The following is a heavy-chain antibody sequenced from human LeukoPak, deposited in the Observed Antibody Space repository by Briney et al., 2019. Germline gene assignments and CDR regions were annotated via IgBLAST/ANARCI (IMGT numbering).Heavy chain of an antibody. J-gene: IGHJ5*02. D-gene: IGHD5-24*01. V-gene: IGHV4-59*12. CDR2: IYYSGNT. CDR3: AKDAYNYGWFDP. Sequence: PSETLSLTCTVSGGSIRTFYWNWIRQPPGKGLEWIGSIYYSGNTNYNPSLKSRVTISVDTSKNQFSLKLTSVTAAGSAVYYCAKDAYNYGWFDPWGQGTLVTVSS. CDR1: GGSIRTFY.